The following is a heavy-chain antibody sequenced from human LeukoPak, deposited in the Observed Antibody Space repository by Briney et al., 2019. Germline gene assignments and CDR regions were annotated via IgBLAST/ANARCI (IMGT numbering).Heavy chain of an antibody. CDR1: GFTFSTYA. Sequence: GGSLRLSCAASGFTFSTYAMHWVRQAPGKGLEWVALISYDGSNKNYADSVKGRFTISRDNSKSTLFLQMNSLRAEDTAVYYCARDAVTGYSSGWYKPFPFDSWGQGTLVTVSS. CDR3: ARDAVTGYSSGWYKPFPFDS. D-gene: IGHD6-19*01. CDR2: ISYDGSNK. J-gene: IGHJ4*02. V-gene: IGHV3-30*04.